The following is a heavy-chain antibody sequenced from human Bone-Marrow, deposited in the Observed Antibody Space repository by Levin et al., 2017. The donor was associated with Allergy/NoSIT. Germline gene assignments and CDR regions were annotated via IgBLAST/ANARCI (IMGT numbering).Heavy chain of an antibody. Sequence: GGSLRLSCAASGFTFSDFGMHWVRQAPGKGLEWVAVIYYDGSNQYYPDSVKGRFTISRDNYKNTVYLQMNSLRAEDTAVYYCARDSNLLTGYSDSWGQGSRVVVSS. J-gene: IGHJ4*02. V-gene: IGHV3-33*01. D-gene: IGHD3-9*01. CDR1: GFTFSDFG. CDR3: ARDSNLLTGYSDS. CDR2: IYYDGSNQ.